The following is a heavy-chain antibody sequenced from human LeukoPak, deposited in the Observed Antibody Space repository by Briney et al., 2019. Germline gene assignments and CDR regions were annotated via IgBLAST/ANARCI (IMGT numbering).Heavy chain of an antibody. CDR3: ARGKQQLVIPIDI. Sequence: GGSLRLSCAASVVTFSSYSMNWVRQAPGKGLEGGSSISSSSSYIYYADSVKGRFTISRDNAKHSLYLQMTSVRAEDTAVYYCARGKQQLVIPIDIWGQGTMVTVSS. CDR1: VVTFSSYS. CDR2: ISSSSSYI. J-gene: IGHJ3*02. V-gene: IGHV3-21*01. D-gene: IGHD6-13*01.